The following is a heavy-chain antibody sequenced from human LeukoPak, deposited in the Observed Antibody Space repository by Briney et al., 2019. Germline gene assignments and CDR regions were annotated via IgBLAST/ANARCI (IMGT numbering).Heavy chain of an antibody. CDR3: AKDRRMSSSSSDAFDI. CDR2: ISGSGGST. V-gene: IGHV3-23*01. J-gene: IGHJ3*02. CDR1: GFTFSSYA. Sequence: PGGSLRLSCAASGFTFSSYAMSWVRQAPGKGLEWVSAISGSGGSTYYADSVKGRFTISRDNSKNTLYLQMNSLRAEDTAVYYCAKDRRMSSSSSDAFDIWGQGTMVTVSS. D-gene: IGHD6-6*01.